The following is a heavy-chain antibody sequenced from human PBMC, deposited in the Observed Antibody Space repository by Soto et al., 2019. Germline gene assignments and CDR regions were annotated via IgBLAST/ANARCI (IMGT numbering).Heavy chain of an antibody. CDR1: SGSISIYS. CDR2: VSYSGST. CDR3: ARTSYQLLMFDY. D-gene: IGHD2-2*01. Sequence: QVQLQESGPGLVKPSETLSLTCTVSSGSISIYSWSWIRQPPGKGLEWIGYVSYSGSTNYNPSLKSRVTISVDTSKNQFSLKLSSVTAAGTAVYYCARTSYQLLMFDYWGQGTLVTVSS. V-gene: IGHV4-59*01. J-gene: IGHJ4*02.